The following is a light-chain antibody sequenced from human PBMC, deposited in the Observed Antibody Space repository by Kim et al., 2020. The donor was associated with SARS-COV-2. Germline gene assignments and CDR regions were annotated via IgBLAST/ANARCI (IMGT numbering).Light chain of an antibody. Sequence: IQMTQSPSTLSASLGDRVTITCRASQDINTWLAWYQQKPGNAPKLLIYKASSLQSGVPSRFSGSGSGTEFTLTISGLQPDDFATYYCQQYGMSYTFGQGTKLEI. J-gene: IGKJ2*01. V-gene: IGKV1-5*03. CDR3: QQYGMSYT. CDR2: KAS. CDR1: QDINTW.